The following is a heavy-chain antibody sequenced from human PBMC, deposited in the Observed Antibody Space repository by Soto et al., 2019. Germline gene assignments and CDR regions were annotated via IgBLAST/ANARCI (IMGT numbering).Heavy chain of an antibody. CDR2: MFYGVST. J-gene: IGHJ4*02. D-gene: IGHD3-3*02. CDR1: GSSINSSGYY. CDR3: ARLPSRHLVDY. Sequence: SETLSLTCTVSGSSINSSGYYWGWIRQPPGKGLEWIGSMFYGVSTYYNPSLKSRVTVSVDTSKNQLSLNLRSVTAADTAVYYCARLPSRHLVDYWGQGTLVTVSS. V-gene: IGHV4-39*01.